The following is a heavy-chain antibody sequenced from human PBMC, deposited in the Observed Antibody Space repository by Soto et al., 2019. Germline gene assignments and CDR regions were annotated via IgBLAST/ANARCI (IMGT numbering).Heavy chain of an antibody. Sequence: XSVKVTFKAFGYTFTSYGIVWVRQAPGQGLEWMGWISAYNGNTNYAQKLQGRVTMTTDTSTSTAYMELRSLRSDDTAVYYGAREFNSWDGGYYFDYWGQGTLVTVSS. V-gene: IGHV1-18*04. CDR1: GYTFTSYG. J-gene: IGHJ4*02. CDR3: AREFNSWDGGYYFDY. D-gene: IGHD4-17*01. CDR2: ISAYNGNT.